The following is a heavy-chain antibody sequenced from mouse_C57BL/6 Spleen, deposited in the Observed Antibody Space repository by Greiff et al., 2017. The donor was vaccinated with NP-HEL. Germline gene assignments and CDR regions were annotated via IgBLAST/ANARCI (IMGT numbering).Heavy chain of an antibody. Sequence: QVQLQQPGAELVKPGASVKLSCKASGYTFTSYWMQWVKQRPGQGLEWIGEIDPSDSYTNYNQKFKGQATLTVDTSSSTAYMQLSSLTSEDSAVYYCARSGGYWYFDVWGTGTTVTVSS. V-gene: IGHV1-50*01. CDR1: GYTFTSYW. J-gene: IGHJ1*03. D-gene: IGHD1-1*02. CDR3: ARSGGYWYFDV. CDR2: IDPSDSYT.